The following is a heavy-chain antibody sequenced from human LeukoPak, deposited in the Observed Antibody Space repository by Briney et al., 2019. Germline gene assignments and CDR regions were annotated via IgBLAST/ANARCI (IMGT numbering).Heavy chain of an antibody. CDR2: ISSSSSYI. CDR3: ASWDDGGSRGGMDV. D-gene: IGHD2-15*01. J-gene: IGHJ6*02. CDR1: GFTFSSYS. Sequence: GGSLRLSCAASGFTFSSYSMNWVRQAPGKGLEWVSSISSSSSYIYYADSVKGRFIISRDNAKNSLYLQMNSLRAEDTAVYYCASWDDGGSRGGMDVWGQGTTVTVSS. V-gene: IGHV3-21*01.